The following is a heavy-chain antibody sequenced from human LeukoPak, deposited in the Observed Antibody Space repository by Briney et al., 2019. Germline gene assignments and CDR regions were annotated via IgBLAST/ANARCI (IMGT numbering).Heavy chain of an antibody. V-gene: IGHV4-30-4*01. Sequence: SETLSLTCIVSDGSISISSYYWSWIRQPPGKGLEWIGYIYDSGSTYYNPSLKSRITISVDTSENRFSLKLSSVTATDTAVYYCARDCSGGSCYGAFDIWGQGTMVTVSS. D-gene: IGHD2-15*01. CDR3: ARDCSGGSCYGAFDI. J-gene: IGHJ3*02. CDR1: DGSISISSYY. CDR2: IYDSGST.